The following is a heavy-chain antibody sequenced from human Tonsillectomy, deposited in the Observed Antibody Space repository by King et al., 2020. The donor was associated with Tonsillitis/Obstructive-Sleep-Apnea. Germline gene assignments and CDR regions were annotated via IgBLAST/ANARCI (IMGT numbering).Heavy chain of an antibody. V-gene: IGHV3-11*01. CDR3: AGGYSCSWSSRYYYYMDF. Sequence: VQLVESGGGLVRPGGSLRLSCAASGFTFSDFYMSWIRQAPGKGLEWVSYIGSSGSTIYYADSVKGRFTISRDNAKNSLYLQVNSLRAEDTAVYYCAGGYSCSWSSRYYYYMDFWGKGTTVTVSS. J-gene: IGHJ6*03. CDR2: IGSSGSTI. D-gene: IGHD6-13*01. CDR1: GFTFSDFY.